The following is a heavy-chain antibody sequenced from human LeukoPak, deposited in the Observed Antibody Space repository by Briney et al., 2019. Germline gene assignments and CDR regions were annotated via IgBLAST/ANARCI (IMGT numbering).Heavy chain of an antibody. V-gene: IGHV3-30*18. J-gene: IGHJ4*02. CDR3: AKDRDFWSGYRYYFDY. CDR1: GFTFSSYG. CDR2: ISYDGSNK. Sequence: GGSLGLSCAASGFTFSSYGMYWVRQAPGKGLEWVAVISYDGSNKYYADSVKGRFTISRDNSKNTLYLQMNSLRAEDTAVYYCAKDRDFWSGYRYYFDYWGQGTLVTVST. D-gene: IGHD3-3*01.